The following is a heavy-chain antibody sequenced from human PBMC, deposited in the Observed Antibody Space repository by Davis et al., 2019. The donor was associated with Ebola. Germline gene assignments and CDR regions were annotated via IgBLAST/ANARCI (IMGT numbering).Heavy chain of an antibody. D-gene: IGHD2-15*01. V-gene: IGHV3-33*01. Sequence: GGSLRLSCAASGFTFSSYGMHWVRQAPGKGLEWVAVIWYDGSNNYYADSVKGRFTISRDNSKNTLYLQMNSLRAEDTAVYYCARDLSGYCSGGSCSTAYYYYGMDVWGQGTTVTVSS. CDR3: ARDLSGYCSGGSCSTAYYYYGMDV. J-gene: IGHJ6*02. CDR1: GFTFSSYG. CDR2: IWYDGSNN.